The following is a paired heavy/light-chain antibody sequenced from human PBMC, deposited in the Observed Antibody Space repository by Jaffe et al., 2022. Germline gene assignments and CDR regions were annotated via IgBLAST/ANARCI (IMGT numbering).Heavy chain of an antibody. CDR2: FSYNGNS. Sequence: QVQLQESGPGLVTPSETLSLTCSVSGASISSSDYFWAWIRQSPGKGLEWIGSFSYNGNSYYDPSLKSRLTISVDASKNQFSLRLDSVTAADTAVYYCARHDQWLTEHFFDYWGQGMLVTVPS. V-gene: IGHV4-39*01. J-gene: IGHJ4*02. CDR3: ARHDQWLTEHFFDY. D-gene: IGHD6-19*01. CDR1: GASISSSDYF.
Light chain of an antibody. CDR1: QSIGNN. Sequence: VMTQSPASLSMSPGERASLSCRASQSIGNNLAWYQYKPGQAPRLLIYGAFNRAPGIPARFSGSGSGTEFTLTISSLQSEDFAVYYCQQCNNWPPFTFGQGTKLEIE. CDR2: GAF. CDR3: QQCNNWPPFT. J-gene: IGKJ2*01. V-gene: IGKV3-15*01.